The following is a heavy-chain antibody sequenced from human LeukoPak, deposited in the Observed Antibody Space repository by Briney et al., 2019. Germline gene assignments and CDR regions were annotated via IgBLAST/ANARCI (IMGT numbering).Heavy chain of an antibody. CDR3: ARGYYDILTGRPKDFDY. J-gene: IGHJ4*02. V-gene: IGHV1-18*01. CDR1: GYTFTSYG. Sequence: ASVKVSCKASGYTFTSYGFSWVRQAPGRGLEWMGWISAYNGDTNYAQKLQGRVTMTTDTSTSTAYMELRSLRSDDTAVYYCARGYYDILTGRPKDFDYWGQGTLVTVSS. CDR2: ISAYNGDT. D-gene: IGHD3-9*01.